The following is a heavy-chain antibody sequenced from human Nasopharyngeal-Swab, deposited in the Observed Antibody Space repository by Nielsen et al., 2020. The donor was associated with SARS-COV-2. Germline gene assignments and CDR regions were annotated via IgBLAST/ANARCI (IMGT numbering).Heavy chain of an antibody. Sequence: PGTELARVAAINHSGSPNYNPSLKSRVTISVDTSKNQFSLKLSSVTAADTAVYYCARARTSSGGSCYRHAFCYYYYMDVWGKGTMVTVSS. CDR2: INHSGSP. J-gene: IGHJ6*03. CDR3: ARARTSSGGSCYRHAFCYYYYMDV. V-gene: IGHV4-34*01. D-gene: IGHD2-15*01.